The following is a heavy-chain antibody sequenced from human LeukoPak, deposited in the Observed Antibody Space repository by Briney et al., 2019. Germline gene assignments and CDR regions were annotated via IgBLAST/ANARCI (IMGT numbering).Heavy chain of an antibody. CDR3: ARPTSKLGSFDY. D-gene: IGHD2/OR15-2a*01. J-gene: IGHJ4*02. V-gene: IGHV4-59*08. Sequence: PSETLSLTCTVSGGSISSYYWSWIRQPPGKGLEWIGTIYYSGSTYYNPSLKSRITISVDTSKNQFSLKLSSVTAADTAVYYCARPTSKLGSFDYWGQGTLVTVSS. CDR1: GGSISSYY. CDR2: IYYSGST.